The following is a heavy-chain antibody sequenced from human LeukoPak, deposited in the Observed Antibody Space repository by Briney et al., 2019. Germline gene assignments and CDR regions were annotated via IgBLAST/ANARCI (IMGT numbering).Heavy chain of an antibody. CDR2: IYYSGST. V-gene: IGHV4-39*01. Sequence: PSETLSLTCTVSGGSISSSSYYWGWIRQPPGKGLEWIGSIYYSGSTYYNPSLKSRVTISVDTSKNQFFLKLSSVTAADTAVYYCASFYCGGDCPSQYYFDYWGQGTLVTVSS. J-gene: IGHJ4*02. CDR3: ASFYCGGDCPSQYYFDY. CDR1: GGSISSSSYY. D-gene: IGHD2-21*02.